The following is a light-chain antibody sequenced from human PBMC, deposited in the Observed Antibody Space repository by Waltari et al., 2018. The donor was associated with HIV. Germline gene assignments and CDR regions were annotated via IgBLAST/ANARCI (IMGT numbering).Light chain of an antibody. J-gene: IGLJ2*01. Sequence: QSALTQSASVSGSPGQSITISCPGTGSDIGGYNFVSWYQQQPGQAPKLCIYDVTDRPSGISDRFSGSKSGNTASLTISGLQAEDEADYYCSSFTISSTVVFGGGTKLTVL. CDR1: GSDIGGYNF. V-gene: IGLV2-14*03. CDR2: DVT. CDR3: SSFTISSTVV.